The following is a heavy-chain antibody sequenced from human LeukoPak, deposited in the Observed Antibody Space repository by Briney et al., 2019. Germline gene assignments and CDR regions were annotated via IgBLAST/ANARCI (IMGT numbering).Heavy chain of an antibody. V-gene: IGHV4-61*01. CDR1: GGSISTSSYY. D-gene: IGHD2-2*01. CDR2: IYYSGST. CDR3: VKSNSRYQPWTLDI. Sequence: PSETLSLTCIVSGGSISTSSYYWSWIRQPPGKGLEWIGYIYYSGSTNYNPSLKSRVTISVDTSNNQLSLKVNSVTAADTAMYYCVKSNSRYQPWTLDIWGRGTMVTVSS. J-gene: IGHJ3*02.